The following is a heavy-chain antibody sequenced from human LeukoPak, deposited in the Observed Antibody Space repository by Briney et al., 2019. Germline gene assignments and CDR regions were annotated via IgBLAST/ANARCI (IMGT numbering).Heavy chain of an antibody. J-gene: IGHJ6*03. CDR3: ARVMYYDILTGYYYYYYMDV. V-gene: IGHV4-59*01. D-gene: IGHD3-9*01. Sequence: SETLSLTCNVSGGSISSYYWSWIRQPPGKGLEWIGHFYHSGSINYSPSLNSRATISIDTSKKQVSLNLKSVTAADTAVYYCARVMYYDILTGYYYYYYMDVWGKGTTVTVSS. CDR2: FYHSGSI. CDR1: GGSISSYY.